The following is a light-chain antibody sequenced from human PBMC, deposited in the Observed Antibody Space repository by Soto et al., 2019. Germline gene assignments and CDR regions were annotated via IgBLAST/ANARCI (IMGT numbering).Light chain of an antibody. V-gene: IGKV1-33*01. J-gene: IGKJ4*01. CDR3: QQYDYLPLT. CDR2: DAS. CDR1: QGISDF. Sequence: DIHMTQSPSSLSASLLYIVTITCXSSQGISDFLNWYQQKPGKAPKLLIYDASNLETGVPSRFSGGGSGTDFTFTISSLQPEDIATYYCQQYDYLPLTFGGGTKVDIK.